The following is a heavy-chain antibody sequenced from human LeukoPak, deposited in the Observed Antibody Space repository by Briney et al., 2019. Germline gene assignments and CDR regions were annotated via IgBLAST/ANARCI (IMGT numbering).Heavy chain of an antibody. CDR3: AAGRGYGHFDY. J-gene: IGHJ4*02. V-gene: IGHV3-23*01. CDR1: GYTFSSHA. Sequence: GGSLRLSCAASGYTFSSHAMSWVRQAPGKGLEWVSAISGSGGSTYYADSVKGRFTISRDNSKNTLYLQMNSLRAEDTAVYYCAAGRGYGHFDYGGQGTLVTVSS. CDR2: ISGSGGST. D-gene: IGHD5-18*01.